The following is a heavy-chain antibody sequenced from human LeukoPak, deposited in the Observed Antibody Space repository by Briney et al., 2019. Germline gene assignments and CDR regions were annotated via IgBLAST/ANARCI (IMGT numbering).Heavy chain of an antibody. Sequence: PGGSLRLSCAASGFTFSSYWMSWVRQAPGKGLEWVSAISGSGGSTYYADSVKGRFTISRDNSKNTLYLQMNSLRAEDTAVYYCAKEVYYYDSSGQFDYWGQGTLVTVSS. CDR1: GFTFSSYW. D-gene: IGHD3-22*01. CDR2: ISGSGGST. J-gene: IGHJ4*02. V-gene: IGHV3-23*01. CDR3: AKEVYYYDSSGQFDY.